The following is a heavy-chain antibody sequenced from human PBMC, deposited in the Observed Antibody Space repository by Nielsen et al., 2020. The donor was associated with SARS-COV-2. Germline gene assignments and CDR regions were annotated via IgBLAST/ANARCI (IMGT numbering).Heavy chain of an antibody. J-gene: IGHJ4*02. Sequence: GESLKISCAASGFTFSSYAMSWVRQAPGKGPGWVSSISATGGSTYYADSVKGRFTISRDNSKNTLYLQMSSLRAEDTAVYYCAKDRTTGVISPFCMDYWGQGTLVTVSS. CDR2: ISATGGST. D-gene: IGHD2-21*01. CDR3: AKDRTTGVISPFCMDY. V-gene: IGHV3-23*01. CDR1: GFTFSSYA.